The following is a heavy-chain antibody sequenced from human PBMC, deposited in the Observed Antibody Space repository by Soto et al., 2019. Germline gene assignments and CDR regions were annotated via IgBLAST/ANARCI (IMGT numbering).Heavy chain of an antibody. J-gene: IGHJ4*02. V-gene: IGHV1-2*04. Sequence: GASVKVSCKASGYTFTGYYMHWVRQAPGQGLEWMGWINPSSGGTNYAQKFQGWVTMTRDTSISTAYMELSRLRSDDTAVYYCAIDLAGGEVTTXLDYWGQGTLVTVSS. CDR3: AIDLAGGEVTTXLDY. CDR2: INPSSGGT. D-gene: IGHD4-4*01. CDR1: GYTFTGYY.